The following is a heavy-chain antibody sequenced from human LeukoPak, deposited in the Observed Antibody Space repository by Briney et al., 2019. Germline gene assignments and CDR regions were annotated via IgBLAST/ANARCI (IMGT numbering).Heavy chain of an antibody. CDR3: ARMGSSYENVFDI. D-gene: IGHD6-13*01. CDR2: IYYSGST. J-gene: IGHJ3*02. Sequence: SETLSLTCTVSGGSISSGGYYWSWIRQHPGKGLEWIGYIYYSGSTYYNPSLKSRVTISVDTSKKQFSLKLSSVTAADTAVYYCARMGSSYENVFDIWGQGTMVTVSS. CDR1: GGSISSGGYY. V-gene: IGHV4-31*03.